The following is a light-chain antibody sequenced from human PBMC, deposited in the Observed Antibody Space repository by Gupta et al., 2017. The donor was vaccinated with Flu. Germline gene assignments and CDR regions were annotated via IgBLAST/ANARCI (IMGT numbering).Light chain of an antibody. CDR2: DAS. Sequence: DIQMTHSPSSLSAYIGDRVIITCRASETICSRLNWYQQKSGEAPRLLIYDASTLQTGAPSRFSGSGSGTAFSLTISRLQPEDYAYYYCHQNYSVPTFGQGTKVEI. CDR1: ETICSR. V-gene: IGKV1-39*01. J-gene: IGKJ1*01. CDR3: HQNYSVPT.